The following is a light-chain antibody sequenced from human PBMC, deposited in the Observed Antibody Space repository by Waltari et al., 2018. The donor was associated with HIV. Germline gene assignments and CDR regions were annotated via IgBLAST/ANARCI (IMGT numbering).Light chain of an antibody. Sequence: QSVLTQPPSASGTPGQRVPISCSGSRPTRVSNTVTWYHKLQGTAPKLLIYSNNQRPSGVPDRFSGSKSGTSASLAISGLQSEDEADYYCAAWDDSLNGVVFGGGTKLTVL. J-gene: IGLJ2*01. V-gene: IGLV1-44*01. CDR3: AAWDDSLNGVV. CDR1: RPTRVSNT. CDR2: SNN.